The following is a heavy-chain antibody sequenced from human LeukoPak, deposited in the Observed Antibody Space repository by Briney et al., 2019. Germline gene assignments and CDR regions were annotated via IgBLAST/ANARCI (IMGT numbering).Heavy chain of an antibody. Sequence: SETLSLTCTVSGGSISSYYWSWIRQPPGKGLEWIGYIYYSGSTNYNPSLKSRVTISVDTSKNQFSLKLSSVTAADTAVYYCARGGEMATINFDYWGQGTLVTVPS. CDR1: GGSISSYY. CDR3: ARGGEMATINFDY. J-gene: IGHJ4*02. CDR2: IYYSGST. D-gene: IGHD5-24*01. V-gene: IGHV4-59*01.